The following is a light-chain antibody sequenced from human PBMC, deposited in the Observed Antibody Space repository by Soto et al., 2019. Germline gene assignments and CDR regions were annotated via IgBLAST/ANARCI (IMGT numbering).Light chain of an antibody. Sequence: DIQMTQSPSTLSASVGDRVTITCLASQTVSTWLAWYQQKPGKAPKVMIYDASRLENGVPPRFSGSGSGTEFTLTISSLQPDDFATYYCQQYSTSSRTFGQGTKVDI. CDR3: QQYSTSSRT. CDR1: QTVSTW. CDR2: DAS. J-gene: IGKJ1*01. V-gene: IGKV1-5*01.